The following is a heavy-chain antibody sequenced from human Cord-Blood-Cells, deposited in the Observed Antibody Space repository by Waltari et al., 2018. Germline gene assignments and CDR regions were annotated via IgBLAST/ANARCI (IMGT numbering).Heavy chain of an antibody. CDR3: ARGYPFDY. CDR1: GFTFSSYG. D-gene: IGHD3-16*02. Sequence: QVQLVESGGGVVQPGRSLRLSCAASGFTFSSYGMHWVRQAPGKGMWCGAVIRYDGSNNYYAVAVKGRFTISRDNSKTTLYLQMNSLRAEDTAVCYCARGYPFDYWGQGTLVTVSS. CDR2: IRYDGSNN. V-gene: IGHV3-33*01. J-gene: IGHJ4*02.